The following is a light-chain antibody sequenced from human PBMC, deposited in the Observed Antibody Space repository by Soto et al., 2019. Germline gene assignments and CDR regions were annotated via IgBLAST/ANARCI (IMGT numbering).Light chain of an antibody. J-gene: IGKJ1*01. CDR2: AAS. CDR1: QSINKY. Sequence: DIQMTQSPSSLSASVGDRVTITCRASQSINKYLNWYLQRPGKAPKLLIYAASSLQSGVPSRFSGSGSGTDFTLTISSLHPEDSATYYCQQSYSTPPTFGQGTKVDIK. V-gene: IGKV1-39*01. CDR3: QQSYSTPPT.